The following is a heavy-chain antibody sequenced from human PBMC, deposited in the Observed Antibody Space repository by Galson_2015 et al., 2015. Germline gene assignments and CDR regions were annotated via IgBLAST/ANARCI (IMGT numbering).Heavy chain of an antibody. D-gene: IGHD5-12*01. CDR3: ARDHGGYGNHHFDY. CDR2: IYYSGST. CDR1: GGSISSGGYY. V-gene: IGHV4-31*03. Sequence: TLSLTCTVSGGSISSGGYYWSWIRQHPGKGLEWIGYIYYSGSTYYNPSLKSRVTISVDTSKNQFSLKLSSVTAADTAVYYCARDHGGYGNHHFDYWGQGTLVTVSS. J-gene: IGHJ4*02.